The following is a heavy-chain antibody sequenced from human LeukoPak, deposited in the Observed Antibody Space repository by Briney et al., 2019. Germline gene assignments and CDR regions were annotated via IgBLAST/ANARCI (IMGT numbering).Heavy chain of an antibody. D-gene: IGHD2-2*01. J-gene: IGHJ4*02. CDR3: ASSFRARLVPAD. CDR1: GGSISSYY. CDR2: INHSGST. V-gene: IGHV4-34*01. Sequence: SETLSLTCTVSGGSISSYYWSWIRQPPGKGLEWIGEINHSGSTNYNPSLKSRVTISVDTSKNQFSLKLSSVTAADTAVYYCASSFRARLVPADWGQGTLATVSS.